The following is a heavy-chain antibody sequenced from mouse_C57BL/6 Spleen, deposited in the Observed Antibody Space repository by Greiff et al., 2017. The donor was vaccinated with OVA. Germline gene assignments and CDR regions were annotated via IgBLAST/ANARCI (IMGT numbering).Heavy chain of an antibody. D-gene: IGHD3-2*02. CDR3: ARPDSSGSFAY. CDR1: EFTFSDYG. J-gene: IGHJ3*01. V-gene: IGHV5-17*01. CDR2: ISSGSSTI. Sequence: EVQVVESGGGLVKPGGSLKLSCAASEFTFSDYGMHWVRQAPEKGLEWVAYISSGSSTIYYADTVKGRFTISRDNAKNTLFLQMTSLRSEDTAMYYCARPDSSGSFAYWGQGTLVTVSA.